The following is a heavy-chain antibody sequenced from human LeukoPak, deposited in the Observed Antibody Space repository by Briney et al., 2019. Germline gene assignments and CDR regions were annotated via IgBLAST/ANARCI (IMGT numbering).Heavy chain of an antibody. J-gene: IGHJ4*02. Sequence: GGSLRLSCAASGFTFSDYAMTWVRQAPEKGLEWVATISGSGVMTYYADSVKGRFTVSGDHSKNTLYLQMSSLTAADTAVYYCAKDRSIGTYYTFDHWGQGTLVIVSS. D-gene: IGHD1-26*01. CDR3: AKDRSIGTYYTFDH. V-gene: IGHV3-23*01. CDR1: GFTFSDYA. CDR2: ISGSGVMT.